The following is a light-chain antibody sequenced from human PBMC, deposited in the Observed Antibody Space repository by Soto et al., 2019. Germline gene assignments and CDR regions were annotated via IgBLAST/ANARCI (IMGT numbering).Light chain of an antibody. CDR2: GAS. V-gene: IGKV3-20*01. Sequence: EIVLTQSPGTLSLSPGERATLSCRASQSVSSSYLAWYQQKPGQAPRLLIYGASSRATGIPDRFSGSGSRIDFTLTISRLEPEDFALYYCQQYGSSPPITFSQGTRLEIK. J-gene: IGKJ5*01. CDR1: QSVSSSY. CDR3: QQYGSSPPIT.